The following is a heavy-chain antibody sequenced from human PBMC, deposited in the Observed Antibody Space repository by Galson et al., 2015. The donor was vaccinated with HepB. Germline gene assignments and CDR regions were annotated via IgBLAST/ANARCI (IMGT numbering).Heavy chain of an antibody. CDR3: ARTSRQFRFLDSGAPYFDS. J-gene: IGHJ4*02. D-gene: IGHD3/OR15-3a*01. V-gene: IGHV1-18*04. Sequence: SVKHSCKASGYTVNDNAVTWVRQAPGQGPEGLGRVKTYTGHQQFTPIVQDGLHITTNTTATTAFMDVGSLTSDDTAVYYCARTSRQFRFLDSGAPYFDSWGQGTLVTVSS. CDR1: GYTVNDNA. CDR2: VKTYTGHQ.